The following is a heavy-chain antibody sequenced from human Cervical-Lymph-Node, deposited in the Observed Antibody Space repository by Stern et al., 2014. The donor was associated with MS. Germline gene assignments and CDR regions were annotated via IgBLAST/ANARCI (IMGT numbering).Heavy chain of an antibody. V-gene: IGHV3-9*01. D-gene: IGHD3-10*01. CDR2: ITWNSGTI. CDR3: AKDMMDYFGSGTFGSFDH. J-gene: IGHJ4*02. CDR1: GFSFEDHG. Sequence: EVQLVESGGGLVQPGRSLRLSCEASGFSFEDHGMHWVRQAPGKGLEWVSGITWNSGTIAYADSVKGRFTISRDDAKNSLYLHMRAEDTALYYCAKDMMDYFGSGTFGSFDHWGQGTLVTVSS.